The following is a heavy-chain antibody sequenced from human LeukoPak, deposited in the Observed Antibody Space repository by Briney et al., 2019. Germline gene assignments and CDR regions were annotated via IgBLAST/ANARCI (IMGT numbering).Heavy chain of an antibody. D-gene: IGHD3-22*01. V-gene: IGHV1-69*04. CDR3: AGSSGYSNFDY. CDR2: IIPILGIA. J-gene: IGHJ4*02. Sequence: SVKVSCKASGGTFSSYAISWVRQAPGQGLEWMGRIIPILGIANYAQKFQGRVTITADKSTSTAYMELSSLRSKDTAMYYCAGSSGYSNFDYWGQGTLVTVSS. CDR1: GGTFSSYA.